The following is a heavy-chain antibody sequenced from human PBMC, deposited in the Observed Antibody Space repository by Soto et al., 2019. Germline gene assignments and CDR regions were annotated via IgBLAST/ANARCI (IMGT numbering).Heavy chain of an antibody. Sequence: SETLSLTCTVSGGSISSGGYYWSWIRQHPGKGLEWIGYIYYSGSTYYNPSLKSRVTISVDTSKNQFSLKLSSVTAADTAVYYCARVPPQWELVDGVPHKADYWGQGTLVTVSS. CDR1: GGSISSGGYY. CDR3: ARVPPQWELVDGVPHKADY. V-gene: IGHV4-31*03. CDR2: IYYSGST. J-gene: IGHJ4*02. D-gene: IGHD1-26*01.